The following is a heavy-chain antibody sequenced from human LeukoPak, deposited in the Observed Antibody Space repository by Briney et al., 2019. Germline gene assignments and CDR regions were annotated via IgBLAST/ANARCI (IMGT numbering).Heavy chain of an antibody. V-gene: IGHV3-7*05. D-gene: IGHD3-16*01. CDR2: IKEDGSVK. CDR3: ASQSFGRFDP. J-gene: IGHJ5*02. Sequence: GGSLRLSCVVSGFTFSSNWMSWVRQAPGKGLEWVGNIKEDGSVKYYVDSVKGRFTISRDNAKNSLYLQMDSLRAEDTAVYYCASQSFGRFDPWGQGTRVTVSS. CDR1: GFTFSSNW.